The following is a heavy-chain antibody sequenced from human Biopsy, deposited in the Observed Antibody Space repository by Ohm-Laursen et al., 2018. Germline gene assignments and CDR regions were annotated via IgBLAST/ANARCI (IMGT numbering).Heavy chain of an antibody. D-gene: IGHD6-19*01. CDR3: ARGRLRAVARFDY. Sequence: GTLSLTCAVSGGSISSFYWTWIRQPPGQGLEWIGEINHSGSTNYNPSLKSRVTISVDTSKNQFSLKLSSVTAADTAVYYCARGRLRAVARFDYWGQGTLVTVSS. CDR2: INHSGST. J-gene: IGHJ4*02. CDR1: GGSISSFY. V-gene: IGHV4-34*01.